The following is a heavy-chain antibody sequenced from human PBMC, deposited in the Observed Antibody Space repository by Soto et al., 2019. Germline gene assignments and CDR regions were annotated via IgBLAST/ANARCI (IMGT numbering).Heavy chain of an antibody. Sequence: QVQLQESGPGLVRPSQTLSLTSTVSAGSISTINYYWSWIRQHPEKGLEWIGYISYSGSTFYHSSLKSRVTISLDTSKKQSSLTLTSVTAADTAVYYCARSAQWDGFDPWGQGTMVTVSS. CDR3: ARSAQWDGFDP. CDR2: ISYSGST. V-gene: IGHV4-31*03. CDR1: AGSISTINYY. J-gene: IGHJ3*01. D-gene: IGHD2-8*01.